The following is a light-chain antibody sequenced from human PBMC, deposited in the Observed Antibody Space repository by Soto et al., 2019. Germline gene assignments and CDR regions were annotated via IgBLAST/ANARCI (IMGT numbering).Light chain of an antibody. J-gene: IGKJ3*01. CDR1: QNVHSN. CDR3: QHYSNWPLT. CDR2: YAS. Sequence: EVVMTQSPATLSVSPGERATLSCRASQNVHSNIAWYQQKPGQAPSLLISYASTRATGIPARFSGSGSGTECTLTISSLQSEDFGVYYCQHYSNWPLTFGPGTKVEIK. V-gene: IGKV3-15*01.